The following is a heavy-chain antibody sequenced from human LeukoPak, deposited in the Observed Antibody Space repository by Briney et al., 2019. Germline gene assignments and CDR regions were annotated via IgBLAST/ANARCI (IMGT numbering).Heavy chain of an antibody. J-gene: IGHJ4*02. V-gene: IGHV3-30*18. CDR2: ISYDENNK. CDR3: AKDQQQLAYLFDY. CDR1: GDSISNYY. D-gene: IGHD6-13*01. Sequence: LSLTCTVSGDSISNYYWSWVRQAPGKGLEWVAVISYDENNKYYADSVKGRFTISRDSSKNTVYLQMSSLRAEDTAVYYCAKDQQQLAYLFDYWGQGTLVTVSS.